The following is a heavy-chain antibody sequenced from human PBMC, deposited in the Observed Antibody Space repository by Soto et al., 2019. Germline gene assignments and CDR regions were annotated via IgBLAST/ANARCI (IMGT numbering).Heavy chain of an antibody. J-gene: IGHJ4*02. V-gene: IGHV3-30-3*01. Sequence: QVQLVESGGGVVQPGRSLRLSCAASGFTFSSYAMHWVRQAPGKGLEWVAVISYDGSSEYYADSVKGRFIISRDNSKNTLYLQMTSLRVEDTAVYYRARGEGGYNFPYWGQGTLVTVSS. CDR2: ISYDGSSE. CDR3: ARGEGGYNFPY. D-gene: IGHD5-12*01. CDR1: GFTFSSYA.